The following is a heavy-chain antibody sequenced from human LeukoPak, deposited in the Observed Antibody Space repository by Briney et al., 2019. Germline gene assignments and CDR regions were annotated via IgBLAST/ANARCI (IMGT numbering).Heavy chain of an antibody. CDR1: GASINSDTHY. V-gene: IGHV4-61*05. CDR2: IYYSGST. CDR3: ARGLADYYFDY. J-gene: IGHJ4*02. Sequence: KTSETLSLTCTVSGASINSDTHYWGWIRQPPGKGLEWIGYIYYSGSTNYNPSLKSRVTISVDTSKNQFSLKLSSVTAADTAVYYCARGLADYYFDYWGQGTLVTVSS. D-gene: IGHD6-13*01.